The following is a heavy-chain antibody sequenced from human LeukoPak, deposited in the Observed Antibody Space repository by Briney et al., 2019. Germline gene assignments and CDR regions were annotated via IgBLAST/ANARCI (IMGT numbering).Heavy chain of an antibody. D-gene: IGHD1-26*01. V-gene: IGHV4-59*01. CDR2: IYYSGST. CDR3: ARSTKWELQFDY. J-gene: IGHJ4*02. CDR1: GGSISSYY. Sequence: GSLRLSCTVSGGSISSYYWSWIRQPPGKGLEWIGYIYYSGSTNYNPSLKSRVTISVDTSKNQFSLKLSSVTAADTAVYYCARSTKWELQFDYWGQGTLVTVSS.